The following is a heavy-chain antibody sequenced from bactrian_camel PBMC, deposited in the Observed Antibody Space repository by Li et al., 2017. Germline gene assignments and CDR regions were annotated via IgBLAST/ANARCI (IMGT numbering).Heavy chain of an antibody. CDR3: ATFDRGGSWYVSLFYNY. D-gene: IGHD6*01. CDR1: GFGFVNYR. J-gene: IGHJ4*01. Sequence: HVQLVESGGGSVQAGGSLRLSCALTGFGFVNYRMAWFRQGPGKEREGVAAIDSLGRTRYADSVKGRFTISKDNRKNTLYLQMNSLKTEDTAVYYCATFDRGGSWYVSLFYNYWGQGTQVTVS. V-gene: IGHV3S55*01. CDR2: IDSLGRT.